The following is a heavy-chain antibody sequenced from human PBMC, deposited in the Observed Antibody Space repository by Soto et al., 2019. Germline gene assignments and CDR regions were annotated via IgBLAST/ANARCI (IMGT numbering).Heavy chain of an antibody. Sequence: QVQLVESGGGVVQPGRSLRLSCAASGFTFSSYGMHWVRQAPGKGLEWVAVIWYDGSNKYYADSVKGRFTISRDNSKNTLYLQMNSLRAEDTAVYYCARESGYSYGLLDYWGQGTLVTVSS. D-gene: IGHD5-18*01. V-gene: IGHV3-33*01. CDR2: IWYDGSNK. CDR1: GFTFSSYG. J-gene: IGHJ4*02. CDR3: ARESGYSYGLLDY.